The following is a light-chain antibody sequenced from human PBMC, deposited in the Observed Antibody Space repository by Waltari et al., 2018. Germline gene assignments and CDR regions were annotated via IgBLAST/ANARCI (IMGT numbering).Light chain of an antibody. Sequence: QSALTQPASVSGSPGQSITISCTATSSDVGGSAYVSWSQQHPDKVPKLMIYEVSNRPSGVSDRFSGSKSGNTASLTISGLQAEDEADYYCSSYTSSSTQVFGTGTKVTVL. CDR3: SSYTSSSTQV. CDR2: EVS. V-gene: IGLV2-14*01. J-gene: IGLJ1*01. CDR1: SSDVGGSAY.